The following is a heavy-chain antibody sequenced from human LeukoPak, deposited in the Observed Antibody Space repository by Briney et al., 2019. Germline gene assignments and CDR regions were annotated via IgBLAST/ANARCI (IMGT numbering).Heavy chain of an antibody. V-gene: IGHV1-69*13. Sequence: SVKVSCKASGGTFSSYAISWVRQAPGQGLEWMGGIIPIFGTPNYAQKFQGRVTITADESTNTAYMELSSLRSEDTAVYYCAREGVTTTWYYFDYWGQGTLVTVSS. CDR2: IIPIFGTP. CDR3: AREGVTTTWYYFDY. D-gene: IGHD4-11*01. CDR1: GGTFSSYA. J-gene: IGHJ4*02.